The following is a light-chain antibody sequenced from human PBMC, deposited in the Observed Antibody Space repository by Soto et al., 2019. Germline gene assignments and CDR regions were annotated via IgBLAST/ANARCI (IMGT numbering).Light chain of an antibody. CDR2: FAS. CDR1: QNIYSY. J-gene: IGKJ3*01. Sequence: DIQMTQSPSSLSASVGDRVTITCRASQNIYSYLNWYQQKPGKAPKLLIYFASSLQSGVPSRFSGSGSGTDFTLTITSLQPEEFATYYCQQSYSSLPTFGPGTKVDIK. V-gene: IGKV1-39*01. CDR3: QQSYSSLPT.